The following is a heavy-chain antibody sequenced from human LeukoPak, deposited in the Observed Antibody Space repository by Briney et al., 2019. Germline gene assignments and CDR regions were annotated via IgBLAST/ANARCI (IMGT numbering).Heavy chain of an antibody. V-gene: IGHV4-39*01. CDR1: GGSISSSSYY. J-gene: IGHJ4*02. CDR3: ASDRSGLSFCF. Sequence: KPSETLSLTCTVSGGSISSSSYYWGWIRQPPGKGLEWIGSIYYSGGTYYNSSLKSRITISLDTTKNQFSLKLTSVTAADTAVYYCASDRSGLSFCFWGQGTLVTVSS. D-gene: IGHD3-22*01. CDR2: IYYSGGT.